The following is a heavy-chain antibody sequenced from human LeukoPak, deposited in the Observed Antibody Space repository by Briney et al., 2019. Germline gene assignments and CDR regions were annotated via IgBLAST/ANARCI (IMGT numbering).Heavy chain of an antibody. CDR2: IYNSGTT. CDR3: ARDRLGATGHWRIDV. CDR1: GGSFGSYY. J-gene: IGHJ2*01. Sequence: SETLSLTCTVSGGSFGSYYWTWIRQPAGKGLEWIGRIYNSGTTNYSPSLESRVTMSLDTSKNRFSLSLSSVTAADTAVYYCARDRLGATGHWRIDVWGRGTLVTVSS. V-gene: IGHV4-4*07. D-gene: IGHD1-26*01.